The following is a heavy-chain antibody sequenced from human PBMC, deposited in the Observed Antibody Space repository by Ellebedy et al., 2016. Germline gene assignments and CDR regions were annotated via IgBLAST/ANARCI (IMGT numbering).Heavy chain of an antibody. CDR2: INSDSQTL. CDR3: ASGGGYILVGDAFDN. CDR1: GFDFSHYG. V-gene: IGHV3-48*02. J-gene: IGHJ3*02. D-gene: IGHD2-15*01. Sequence: GESLKISXVTSGFDFSHYGMNWVRQAPGKGLEWVAYINSDSQTLNYAGSVKGRFTISRDNAKKSLYLQMSSLRDEDSAVYYCASGGGYILVGDAFDNWGQGTMVTVSS.